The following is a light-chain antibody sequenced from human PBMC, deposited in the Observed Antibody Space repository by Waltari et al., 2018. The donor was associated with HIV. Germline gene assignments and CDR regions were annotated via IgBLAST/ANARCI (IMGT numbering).Light chain of an antibody. V-gene: IGLV2-11*01. J-gene: IGLJ3*02. CDR1: NSDVGAYKY. CDR2: DVS. CDR3: CSYATRYTWV. Sequence: QSVLTQPRSVSGSPGQSVTISCTGTNSDVGAYKYVSWYQQHRGKAPKLMIYDVSKRASGVPDRFSGSKSGDTASLTISGLQAEDEGDYYCCSYATRYTWVFGGGTKLTVL.